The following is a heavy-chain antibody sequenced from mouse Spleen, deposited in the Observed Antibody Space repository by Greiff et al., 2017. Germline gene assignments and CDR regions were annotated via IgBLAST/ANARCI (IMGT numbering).Heavy chain of an antibody. Sequence: QVQLQQSGAELVRPGTSVKVSCKASGYAFTNYLIEWVKQRPGQGLEWIGVINPGSGGTNYNEKFKGKATLTADKSSSTAYMQLSSLTSEDSAVYFCARSRGYYGSSYWYFDVWGAGTTVTVSS. CDR1: GYAFTNYL. V-gene: IGHV1-54*01. CDR2: INPGSGGT. D-gene: IGHD1-1*01. J-gene: IGHJ1*01. CDR3: ARSRGYYGSSYWYFDV.